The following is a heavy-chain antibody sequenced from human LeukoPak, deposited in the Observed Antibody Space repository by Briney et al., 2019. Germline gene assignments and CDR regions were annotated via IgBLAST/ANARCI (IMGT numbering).Heavy chain of an antibody. Sequence: GGSLRLSCAASGFTFSSYSMNWVRQAPGKGLEWASSIISSSSYIYYADSVKGRFTISSDNAKNSLYLQMNSLRAEDTAVYYCARIPLYSSRNNWFDPWGQGTLVTVSS. CDR3: ARIPLYSSRNNWFDP. J-gene: IGHJ5*02. V-gene: IGHV3-21*01. D-gene: IGHD6-13*01. CDR2: IISSSSYI. CDR1: GFTFSSYS.